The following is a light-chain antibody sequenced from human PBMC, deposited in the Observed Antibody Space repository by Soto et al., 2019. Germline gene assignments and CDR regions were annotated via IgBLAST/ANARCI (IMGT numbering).Light chain of an antibody. V-gene: IGKV3-20*01. CDR2: GAS. CDR1: QSVSSSY. Sequence: EIVLTQSPGTLSLSPGERATLSCRASQSVSSSYLAWYQQKPGQAPRLLIYGASSRATGTPYRFSGSGSGTDFTLTISRLEPEDFAVYYCQQYGSSPGTFGQGTKVELK. J-gene: IGKJ1*01. CDR3: QQYGSSPGT.